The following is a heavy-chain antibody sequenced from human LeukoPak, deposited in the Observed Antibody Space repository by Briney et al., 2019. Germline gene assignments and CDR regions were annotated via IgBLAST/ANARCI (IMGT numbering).Heavy chain of an antibody. CDR2: ISYDGSNK. CDR3: ARAEWELLYYFDY. D-gene: IGHD1-26*01. V-gene: IGHV3-30-3*01. J-gene: IGHJ4*02. Sequence: QSGGSLRLSCAASGFTFSSYAMHWVREAPGKGLEWVAVISYDGSNKYYADSVKGRFTISRDNSKNTLYLQMNSLRAEDTAVYYCARAEWELLYYFDYWGQGTLVTPSS. CDR1: GFTFSSYA.